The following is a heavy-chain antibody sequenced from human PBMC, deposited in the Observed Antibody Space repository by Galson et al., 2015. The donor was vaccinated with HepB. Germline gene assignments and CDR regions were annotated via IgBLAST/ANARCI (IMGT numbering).Heavy chain of an antibody. Sequence: QSGAEVKKPGESLTISCKASGYTFSSYSIAWVRQAPGQGLEWMGWISAYDGSTIYAQKFQGRVTMTTETSTTTAYMELRSLRSDDTAVYYCARGAFVAVLNVTLNNWFDPWGQGTLVTVS. V-gene: IGHV1-18*01. CDR2: ISAYDGST. D-gene: IGHD2-15*01. CDR3: ARGAFVAVLNVTLNNWFDP. CDR1: GYTFSSYS. J-gene: IGHJ5*02.